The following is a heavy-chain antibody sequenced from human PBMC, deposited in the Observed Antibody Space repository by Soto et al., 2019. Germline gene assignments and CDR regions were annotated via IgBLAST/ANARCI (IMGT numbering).Heavy chain of an antibody. Sequence: PSETLSLTCTVSGDSFSSSSYYWGWTRQPPGKGLDWIGSIYYSGSTYYNPSLKSRVTISVDTSKNQFSLKLSSVTAADTAVYYCARHNRYYDSSGYYYQYYFDYWGQGSLVTVSS. CDR3: ARHNRYYDSSGYYYQYYFDY. D-gene: IGHD3-22*01. J-gene: IGHJ4*02. CDR1: GDSFSSSSYY. CDR2: IYYSGST. V-gene: IGHV4-39*01.